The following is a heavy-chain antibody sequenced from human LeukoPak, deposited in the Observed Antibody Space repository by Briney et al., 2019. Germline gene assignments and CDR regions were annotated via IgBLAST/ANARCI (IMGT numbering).Heavy chain of an antibody. J-gene: IGHJ4*02. V-gene: IGHV3-9*01. D-gene: IGHD6-19*01. CDR3: AKDMWASSLTKIAVAGSFDY. Sequence: GGSLRLSCAASGFTFDDYAMHWVRQAPGKGLEWVSGISWNGGSIGYADSVKGRFTISRDNAKNSLYLQMNSLRAEDTALYYCAKDMWASSLTKIAVAGSFDYWGQGTLVTVSS. CDR2: ISWNGGSI. CDR1: GFTFDDYA.